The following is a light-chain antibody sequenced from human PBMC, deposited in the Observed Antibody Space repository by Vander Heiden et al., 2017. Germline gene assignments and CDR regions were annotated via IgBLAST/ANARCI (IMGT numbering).Light chain of an antibody. CDR1: SPKKYY. V-gene: IGLV3-19*01. CDR3: HSRDTTGSHYV. Sequence: SSELTPDPAVSVALGQPVRITCQGDSPKKYYTTWYQQKPGQAPVLVIYPKNNRPSGIPDRFSASSSGNTASLTITGTQAEDEADDYCHSRDTTGSHYVFGTGTKVTVL. J-gene: IGLJ1*01. CDR2: PKN.